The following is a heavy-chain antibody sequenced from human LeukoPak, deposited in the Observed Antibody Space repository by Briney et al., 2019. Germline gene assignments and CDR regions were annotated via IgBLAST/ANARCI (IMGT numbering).Heavy chain of an antibody. Sequence: GGSLRLSCAASGFTFSSYWMHWVRQVPGKGLVWVSRIKTDGSSISYADSVKGRFTISRDNAKNTLYLQMNSLRAEDTAVYYCARDSTVVPAAPDHWGQGTLVTVSS. CDR1: GFTFSSYW. CDR2: IKTDGSSI. J-gene: IGHJ4*02. V-gene: IGHV3-74*01. CDR3: ARDSTVVPAAPDH. D-gene: IGHD2-2*01.